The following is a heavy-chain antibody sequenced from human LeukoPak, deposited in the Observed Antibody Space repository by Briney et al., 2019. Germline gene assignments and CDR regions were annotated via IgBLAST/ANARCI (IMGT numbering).Heavy chain of an antibody. CDR1: GYTFTSCG. CDR3: ASTVYYYDSSGYYVVDQYYFDY. J-gene: IGHJ4*02. CDR2: ISAYNGNT. Sequence: GASVNVCCKASGYTFTSCGISWVRQAPGQGLELMGWISAYNGNTNYAHKLQGRVTMTTDTSTTTAYMELRSLRSDDTAVYYCASTVYYYDSSGYYVVDQYYFDYWGQGTLVTVSS. V-gene: IGHV1-18*01. D-gene: IGHD3-22*01.